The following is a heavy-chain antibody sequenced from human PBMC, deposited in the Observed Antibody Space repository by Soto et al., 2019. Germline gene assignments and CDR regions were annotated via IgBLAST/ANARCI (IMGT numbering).Heavy chain of an antibody. Sequence: QVQLVESGGGVVQPGRSLRLSCAASGFTFSSYGMHWVRQAPGTGLEWVAVISYDGSNKYYADSVKGRFTISRDNSKNTLYLQMNSLRAEDTAVYYCAKDHGSYGPGYYFDYWGQGNLVTVSS. D-gene: IGHD1-26*01. CDR1: GFTFSSYG. J-gene: IGHJ4*02. CDR3: AKDHGSYGPGYYFDY. CDR2: ISYDGSNK. V-gene: IGHV3-30*18.